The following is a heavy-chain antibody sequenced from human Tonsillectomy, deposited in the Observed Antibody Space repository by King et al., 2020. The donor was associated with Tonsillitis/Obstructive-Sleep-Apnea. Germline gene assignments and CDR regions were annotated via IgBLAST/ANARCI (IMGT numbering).Heavy chain of an antibody. J-gene: IGHJ4*02. Sequence: QLQGSGPGLVKPSETLSLTCTVSDGSISSSTYYWGWIRQPPGKGLEWIGTIYYSGITYYNPSLKSRVTISVDTSKNQFSLKLSFVTAADTAVYYCARQRGLGLFFDYWGQGTLVTVSS. D-gene: IGHD3-10*01. CDR3: ARQRGLGLFFDY. V-gene: IGHV4-39*01. CDR1: DGSISSSTYY. CDR2: IYYSGIT.